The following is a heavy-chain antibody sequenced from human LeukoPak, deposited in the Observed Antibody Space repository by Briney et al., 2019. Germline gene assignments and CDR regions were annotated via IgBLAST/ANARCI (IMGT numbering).Heavy chain of an antibody. Sequence: SETLTLTCKHTGGSKSGEYGSWVRQAPGQGLKSIDYIYYSQSTNYNPSLKSLVTISVDTSKNQFSLKLSSVTAADTAVYYCAGAPGVGATFFYLWGQGTLVSVSS. V-gene: IGHV4-59*08. CDR3: AGAPGVGATFFYL. J-gene: IGHJ5*02. CDR1: GGSKSGEY. D-gene: IGHD1-26*01. CDR2: IYYSQST.